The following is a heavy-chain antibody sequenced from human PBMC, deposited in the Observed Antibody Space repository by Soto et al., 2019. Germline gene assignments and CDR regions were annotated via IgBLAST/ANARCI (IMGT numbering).Heavy chain of an antibody. V-gene: IGHV3-30*18. D-gene: IGHD3-3*01. Sequence: GGSLRLSCAASGFTFSSYGMHWVRQAPGKGLEWVAVISYDGSNKYYADSVKGRFTISRDNSKNALYLQMNSLRAEDTAVYYCAKDVVTIFGVVRARYYYYGMDVWGQGTTVTVSS. CDR1: GFTFSSYG. CDR3: AKDVVTIFGVVRARYYYYGMDV. J-gene: IGHJ6*02. CDR2: ISYDGSNK.